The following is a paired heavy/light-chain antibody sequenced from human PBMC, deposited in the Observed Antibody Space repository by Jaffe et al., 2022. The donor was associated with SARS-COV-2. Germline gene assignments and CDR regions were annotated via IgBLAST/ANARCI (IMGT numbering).Heavy chain of an antibody. CDR3: AKGDGAYRSFDY. D-gene: IGHD4-17*01. CDR1: GYTFRNYA. CDR2: ISGPATDT. J-gene: IGHJ4*02. V-gene: IGHV3-23*04. Sequence: EVQLVESGGGLVQPGGSLRLTCAASGYTFRNYAVSWVRQAPGKGLEWVSIISGPATDTYYADSAEGRFTISRDNSRNTLYLHMTSLRAEDTAVYYCAKGDGAYRSFDYWGQGTLVTVSS.
Light chain of an antibody. CDR3: VLYLGSGILM. CDR2: NTN. V-gene: IGLV8-61*01. J-gene: IGLJ3*02. CDR1: SGSVSPIHY. Sequence: QTVVTQEPSFSVSPGRTVTLTCGLTSGSVSPIHYPSWYQQTPGQPPRTLIYNTNTRSSGVPGRFSGSIIGKKAALTITGAQADDDSHYYCVLYLGSGILMFGGGTKLTVL.